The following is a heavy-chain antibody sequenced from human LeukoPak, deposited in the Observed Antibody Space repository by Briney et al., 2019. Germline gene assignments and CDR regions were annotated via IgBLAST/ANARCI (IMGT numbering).Heavy chain of an antibody. D-gene: IGHD3-22*01. V-gene: IGHV6-1*01. CDR1: GDSVSSNSTA. Sequence: SQTLSLTCAISGDSVSSNSTAWNWIRQSPSRGLEWLGRTYYSSKWYNAYAVSVKSRIKINPDTSKNQFSLHLNSVTPEDTAVYYCARAHYSDSGFDAFNVWGQGTMVTASS. CDR2: TYYSSKWYN. CDR3: ARAHYSDSGFDAFNV. J-gene: IGHJ3*01.